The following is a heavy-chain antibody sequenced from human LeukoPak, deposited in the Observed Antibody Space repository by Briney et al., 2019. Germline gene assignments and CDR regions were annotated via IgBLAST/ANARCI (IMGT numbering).Heavy chain of an antibody. CDR1: GGSFSGYY. Sequence: PSETLSLTCAVYGGSFSGYYWSWIRQPPGRGLEWIGEINHSGSTNYNPSFKSRVTISVDKSKNQFSLSLTSVTAADTAVYYCARGRPLGGYFDYWGQGTLVTVSS. D-gene: IGHD3-16*01. J-gene: IGHJ4*02. CDR2: INHSGST. V-gene: IGHV4-34*01. CDR3: ARGRPLGGYFDY.